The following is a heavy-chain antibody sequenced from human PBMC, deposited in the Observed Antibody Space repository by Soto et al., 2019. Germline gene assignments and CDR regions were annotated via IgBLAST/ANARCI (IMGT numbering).Heavy chain of an antibody. Sequence: QVQLVESGGGVGQPGESLRLSCAASEFTFSSYAMHWVRQAPGKGLEWVAVVSNDGSNKYYADSVKGRFTISRDNSKNTLYLQMNSLRAEDTAVYYCAKDQSTNSRSYHALDVWGQGTTVTVSS. CDR1: EFTFSSYA. CDR3: AKDQSTNSRSYHALDV. V-gene: IGHV3-30*18. D-gene: IGHD2-8*01. J-gene: IGHJ6*02. CDR2: VSNDGSNK.